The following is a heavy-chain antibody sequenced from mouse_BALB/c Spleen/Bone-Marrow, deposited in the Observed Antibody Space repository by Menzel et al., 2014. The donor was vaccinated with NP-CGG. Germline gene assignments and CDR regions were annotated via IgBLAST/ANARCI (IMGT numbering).Heavy chain of an antibody. Sequence: EVHLVESGGGLVKPGGSLKLSCAASGFTFSNYTMSWVRQTPEKRLEWVATITSGGGYTYYPDSVKGRFTISRDNAKSTLYLQMSSLKSEDTAMYYCTRDLYDGYSYYAMDYWGQGTSVTVSS. V-gene: IGHV5-6-4*01. CDR1: GFTFSNYT. J-gene: IGHJ4*01. D-gene: IGHD2-3*01. CDR3: TRDLYDGYSYYAMDY. CDR2: ITSGGGYT.